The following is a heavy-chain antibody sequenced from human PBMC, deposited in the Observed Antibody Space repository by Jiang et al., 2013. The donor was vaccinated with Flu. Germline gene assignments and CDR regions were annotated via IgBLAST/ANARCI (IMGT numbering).Heavy chain of an antibody. CDR1: GFTFSSYS. D-gene: IGHD2-21*01. J-gene: IGHJ4*02. Sequence: GSLRLSCAASGFTFSSYSMNWVRQAPGKGLEWVSSISSSSSYIYYADSVKGRFTISRDNAKNSLYLQMNSLRAEDTAVYYCARDPPYCGGDCFDYWGQGTLVTVSS. CDR3: ARDPPYCGGDCFDY. CDR2: ISSSSSYI. V-gene: IGHV3-21*01.